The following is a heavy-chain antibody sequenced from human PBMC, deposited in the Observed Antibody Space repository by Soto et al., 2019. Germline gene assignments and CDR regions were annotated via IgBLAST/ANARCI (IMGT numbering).Heavy chain of an antibody. CDR2: INIYSGDA. Sequence: QVRLEQSGPEVKKTGASVKVSCKASGYTFTSYGISWVRQAPGQGLEWMGWINIYSGDANYAQRLQDRVTMTRDTXXNTVYMEMRSLRSDDTAVYYCARALYYYDNSGLAYWGQGTLVTVSS. CDR3: ARALYYYDNSGLAY. V-gene: IGHV1-18*01. D-gene: IGHD3-22*01. CDR1: GYTFTSYG. J-gene: IGHJ4*02.